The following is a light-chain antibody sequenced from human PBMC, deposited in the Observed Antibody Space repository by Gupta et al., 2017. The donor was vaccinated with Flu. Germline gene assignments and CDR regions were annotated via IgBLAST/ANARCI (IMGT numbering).Light chain of an antibody. CDR3: QQYDTYSGT. V-gene: IGKV1-5*03. CDR2: QAS. CDR1: QSIRNW. J-gene: IGKJ2*01. Sequence: GDRVTITCRASQSIRNWLAWYQQKPGKAPNLLIYQASSLQSGVPSRFSGSGSGTEFTLTISSLQPDDFATYYCQQYDTYSGTFGQGTKLDIK.